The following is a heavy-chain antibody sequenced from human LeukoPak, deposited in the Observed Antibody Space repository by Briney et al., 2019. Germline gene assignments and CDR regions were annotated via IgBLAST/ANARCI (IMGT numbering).Heavy chain of an antibody. Sequence: PSETLSHTCAVYGGSFSGYYWSWIRQPPGKGLEWIGEINHSGSTNYNPSLKSRVTISVDTSKNQFSLKLSSVTAADTAVYYCAREVVPAATWFDPWGQGTLVTVSS. CDR3: AREVVPAATWFDP. CDR2: INHSGST. J-gene: IGHJ5*02. D-gene: IGHD2-2*01. V-gene: IGHV4-34*01. CDR1: GGSFSGYY.